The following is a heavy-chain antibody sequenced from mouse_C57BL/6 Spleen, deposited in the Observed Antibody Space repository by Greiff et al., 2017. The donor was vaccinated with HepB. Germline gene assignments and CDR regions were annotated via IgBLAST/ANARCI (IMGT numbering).Heavy chain of an antibody. D-gene: IGHD1-1*01. CDR2: INPSSGYT. CDR1: GYTFTSYT. CDR3: ASPRNYYGSSPYAMDY. Sequence: QVHVKQSGAELARPGASVKMSCKASGYTFTSYTMHWVKQRPGQGLEWIGYINPSSGYTKYNQKFKDKATLTADKSSSTAYMQLSSLTSEDSAVYYCASPRNYYGSSPYAMDYWGQGTSVTVSS. J-gene: IGHJ4*01. V-gene: IGHV1-4*01.